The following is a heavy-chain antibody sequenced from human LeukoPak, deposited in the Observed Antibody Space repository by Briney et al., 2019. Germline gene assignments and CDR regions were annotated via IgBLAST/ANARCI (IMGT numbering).Heavy chain of an antibody. CDR1: GYTFTGYY. Sequence: GAAVKVSCKASGYTFTGYYMHWVRQAPGQGLEWMGWINPNSGGTNYAQKFQGRVTMTRRTSISTAYMELSRLRSADTAVYYCARDYYYGSGSYSKPDYWGQGTLVTVSS. D-gene: IGHD3-10*01. CDR2: INPNSGGT. V-gene: IGHV1-2*02. CDR3: ARDYYYGSGSYSKPDY. J-gene: IGHJ4*02.